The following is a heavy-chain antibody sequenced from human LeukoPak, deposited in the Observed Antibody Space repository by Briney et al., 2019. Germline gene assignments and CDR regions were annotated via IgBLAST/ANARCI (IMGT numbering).Heavy chain of an antibody. CDR3: ARDRGPGAFDI. Sequence: SETLSLTCAVYGGSFSGYYWSWIRQPPGKGLEWIGEINHSGSTNYNPSLKSRVTISVDTSKNQFSLKLSSVTAADTAVYYCARDRGPGAFDIWGQGTMVTVSS. J-gene: IGHJ3*02. CDR2: INHSGST. CDR1: GGSFSGYY. D-gene: IGHD3-10*01. V-gene: IGHV4-34*01.